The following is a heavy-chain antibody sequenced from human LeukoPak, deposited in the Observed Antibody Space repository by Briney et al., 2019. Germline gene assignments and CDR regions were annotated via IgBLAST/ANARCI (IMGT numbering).Heavy chain of an antibody. CDR1: GFTFNYYA. Sequence: GGSLRLSCAASGFTFNYYAMSWVRQAPGKGLEWVSGISDNEGSTYYRDSVKGRFTISRANTKNTVYLQLNNLRADDTAVYFCARHDSFIPYWGQGTLVIVSS. V-gene: IGHV3-23*01. J-gene: IGHJ4*02. D-gene: IGHD5-18*01. CDR2: ISDNEGST. CDR3: ARHDSFIPY.